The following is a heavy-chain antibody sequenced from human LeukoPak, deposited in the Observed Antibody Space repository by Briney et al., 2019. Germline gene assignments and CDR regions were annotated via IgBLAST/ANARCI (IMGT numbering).Heavy chain of an antibody. CDR2: IKQDGSEK. CDR1: GFSVSGYW. J-gene: IGHJ4*02. CDR3: AREWQGGIAAAGTRIEGDY. Sequence: GGSLRLSCAVSGFSVSGYWMTWVRQAPGKRLEWVANIKQDGSEKNYVDSVKGRFTISRDNAENSLFLRMNSLRVEDTAVYYCAREWQGGIAAAGTRIEGDYWGQGTLVAVSS. V-gene: IGHV3-7*01. D-gene: IGHD6-13*01.